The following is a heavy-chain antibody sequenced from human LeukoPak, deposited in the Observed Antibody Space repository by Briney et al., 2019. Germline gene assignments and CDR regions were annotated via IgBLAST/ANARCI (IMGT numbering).Heavy chain of an antibody. Sequence: GGSLRLSCAASGFTFSSYVMHWVRQAPGKGLEWVAVIWYDGSNKYYADSVKGRSTISRDNSKNTLYLQMNSLRAEDTAVYYCARDLSTYYYDSSGPFDYWGQGTLVTVSS. CDR1: GFTFSSYV. J-gene: IGHJ4*02. D-gene: IGHD3-22*01. CDR3: ARDLSTYYYDSSGPFDY. V-gene: IGHV3-33*01. CDR2: IWYDGSNK.